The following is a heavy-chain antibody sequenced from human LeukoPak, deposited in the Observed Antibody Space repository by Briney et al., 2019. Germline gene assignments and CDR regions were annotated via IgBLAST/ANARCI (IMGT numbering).Heavy chain of an antibody. Sequence: SQTLSLTCTVSGGSISSATYYWTWIRQPAGKGLEWIGRIYTSGSTNYNPSLKSRVTMSVDTSKNQFSLKLSSVTAADTAVYYCARGIDRGWFDPWGQGTLVTVSS. CDR2: IYTSGST. V-gene: IGHV4-61*02. D-gene: IGHD3-16*01. J-gene: IGHJ5*02. CDR3: ARGIDRGWFDP. CDR1: GGSISSATYY.